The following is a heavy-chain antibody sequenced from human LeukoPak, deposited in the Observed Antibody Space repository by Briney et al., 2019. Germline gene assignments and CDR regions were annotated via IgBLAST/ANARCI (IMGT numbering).Heavy chain of an antibody. CDR1: GYIFFSFG. D-gene: IGHD6-13*01. V-gene: IGHV1-18*01. CDR2: ISGDTGNT. Sequence: GASVKVSCKASGYIFFSFGISWVRQAPGQGLEWMGWISGDTGNTNYAQKLQGRVTMTTDTSTSTAYMELRSLRSDDTAVYYCARDDSSLSDYWGQGTLVTVSS. CDR3: ARDDSSLSDY. J-gene: IGHJ4*02.